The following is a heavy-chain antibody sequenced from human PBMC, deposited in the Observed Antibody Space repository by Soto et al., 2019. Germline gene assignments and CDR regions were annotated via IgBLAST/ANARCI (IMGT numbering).Heavy chain of an antibody. J-gene: IGHJ4*02. D-gene: IGHD4-17*01. CDR2: IYSGGTT. Sequence: PGGSLRLSCAASGFIVSSNYMSWVRQAPGKGLEWVSIIYSGGTTYYSDSVKDRFTIYRDNSRNTLYLQMNSLRAEDTAVYYCARAPTVTTNFDYWGQGTLVTVSS. V-gene: IGHV3-66*01. CDR3: ARAPTVTTNFDY. CDR1: GFIVSSNY.